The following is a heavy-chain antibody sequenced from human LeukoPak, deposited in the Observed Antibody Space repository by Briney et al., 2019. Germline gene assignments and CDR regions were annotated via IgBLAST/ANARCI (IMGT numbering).Heavy chain of an antibody. D-gene: IGHD6-19*01. CDR3: ARGVEVAVPFDY. CDR2: ISSSSSYI. CDR1: GFTFSSYS. Sequence: GGSLRLSCAASGFTFSSYSMNWVRQAPGKGLEWVSSISSSSSYIYYADSVKGRFTISRDNAKSSLYLQMNSLRAEDTAVYYCARGVEVAVPFDYWGQGTLVTVSS. V-gene: IGHV3-21*01. J-gene: IGHJ4*02.